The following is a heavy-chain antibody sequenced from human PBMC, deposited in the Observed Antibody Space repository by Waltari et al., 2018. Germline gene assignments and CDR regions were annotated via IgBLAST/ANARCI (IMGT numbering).Heavy chain of an antibody. D-gene: IGHD3-22*01. CDR2: IYSGGST. CDR3: ARAWLYYDSSGYYPYYFDY. V-gene: IGHV3-53*01. J-gene: IGHJ4*02. Sequence: EVQLVESGGGLIQPGGSLRLSCAASGFTVSSNYMSWVRQAPGKGLEWVSVIYSGGSTYYADSVKGRFTISRDNSKNTLYLQMNSLRAEDTAVYYCARAWLYYDSSGYYPYYFDYWGQGTLVTVSS. CDR1: GFTVSSNY.